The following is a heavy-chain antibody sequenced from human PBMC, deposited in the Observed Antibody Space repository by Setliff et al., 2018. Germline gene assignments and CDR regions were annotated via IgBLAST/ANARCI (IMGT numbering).Heavy chain of an antibody. Sequence: KPSETLSLTCTVSGGSISSGDYYWSWIRQPPGKGLEWIGYIYSSGSTYYNPSLKSRVSISVDTSKNQFSLKLSSVTVADTAVYYCARESRYYYDNLGTLDYWGQGTLVTVSS. CDR3: ARESRYYYDNLGTLDY. D-gene: IGHD3-22*01. V-gene: IGHV4-30-4*08. J-gene: IGHJ4*02. CDR2: IYSSGST. CDR1: GGSISSGDYY.